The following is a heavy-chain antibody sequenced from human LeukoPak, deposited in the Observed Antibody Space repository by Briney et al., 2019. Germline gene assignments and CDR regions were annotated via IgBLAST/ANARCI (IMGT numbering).Heavy chain of an antibody. V-gene: IGHV4-30-4*01. Sequence: PSETLSLTCTVSGGSISSGDYYWSWIGQPPGKGLEWIGYIYYSGSTYYNPSLKSRVTISVDTSKNQFSLKLSSVTAADTAVYYCASSAEEDCSSTSCYTLDYWGQGTLVTVSS. CDR2: IYYSGST. D-gene: IGHD2-2*02. J-gene: IGHJ4*02. CDR3: ASSAEEDCSSTSCYTLDY. CDR1: GGSISSGDYY.